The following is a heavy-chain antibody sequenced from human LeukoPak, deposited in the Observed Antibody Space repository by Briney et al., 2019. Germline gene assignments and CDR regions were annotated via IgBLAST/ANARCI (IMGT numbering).Heavy chain of an antibody. D-gene: IGHD5-12*01. J-gene: IGHJ4*02. V-gene: IGHV3-7*01. CDR1: GFTFTSYA. CDR2: IKKDGSEK. Sequence: HPGGSLRLSCAASGFTFTSYAMSWVRQAPGKGLEWVANIKKDGSEKYYVDSVKGRFSISKDNAKNSVYLQMNSLRAEDTSVYYCAREMGGYPFDYWGQGIQVTVSS. CDR3: AREMGGYPFDY.